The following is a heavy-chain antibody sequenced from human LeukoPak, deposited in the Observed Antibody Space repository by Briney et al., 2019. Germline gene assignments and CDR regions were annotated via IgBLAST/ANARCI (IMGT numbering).Heavy chain of an antibody. J-gene: IGHJ6*03. CDR2: ISGSGGST. CDR3: VKRGFGELLGYYYYYMDV. D-gene: IGHD3-10*01. V-gene: IGHV3-23*01. Sequence: GGSLRLSCAASGFTFSSYAMSWVRQAPGKGLEWVSAISGSGGSTYYADSVKGRFTISRDNSKNTLYLQMNSLRAEDTAVYYCVKRGFGELLGYYYYYMDVWGKGTTVTVSS. CDR1: GFTFSSYA.